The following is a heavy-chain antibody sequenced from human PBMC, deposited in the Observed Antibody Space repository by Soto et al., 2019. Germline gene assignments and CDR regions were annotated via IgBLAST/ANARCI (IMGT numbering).Heavy chain of an antibody. D-gene: IGHD6-19*01. CDR2: IFHSGDT. J-gene: IGHJ3*01. V-gene: IGHV4-4*02. CDR3: AYSTGWYRHDV. Sequence: QVQLQESGPGLVKPSGTLSLTCAVSGDSISNSRWWTWVLQPPGKGLEWIGDIFHSGDTNYNTSLTSRVFISVDKSQNQFSLKVSSVSAADTAVYYCAYSTGWYRHDVWGQGTLVTVSS. CDR1: GDSISNSRW.